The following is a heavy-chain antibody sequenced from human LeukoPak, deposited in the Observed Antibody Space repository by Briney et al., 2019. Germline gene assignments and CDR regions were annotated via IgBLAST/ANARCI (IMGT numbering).Heavy chain of an antibody. Sequence: PSETLSLTCTVSGGSISSSSYYWGWIRQPPGKGLEWIGSIYYSGSTYYNPSLKSRVTISVDTSKNQFSLKLSSVTAADTAVYYCASPRIAAAGSFDYWGQGTLVTVSS. V-gene: IGHV4-39*01. CDR2: IYYSGST. D-gene: IGHD6-13*01. J-gene: IGHJ4*02. CDR1: GGSISSSSYY. CDR3: ASPRIAAAGSFDY.